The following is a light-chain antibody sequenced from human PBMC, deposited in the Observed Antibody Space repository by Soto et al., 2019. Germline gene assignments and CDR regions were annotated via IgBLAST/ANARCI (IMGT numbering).Light chain of an antibody. Sequence: EVVMTQSPLSLPVTLGQPASISCRSSQSLIHSDGSTYLSWFQQRPGQSPRRLIYEVSDRDSGVPERFSGSGSGTDFTLKISRVEAEDFGVYYCMQGTHWPWTFGQGTEVEIK. CDR3: MQGTHWPWT. CDR1: QSLIHSDGSTY. J-gene: IGKJ1*01. CDR2: EVS. V-gene: IGKV2-30*02.